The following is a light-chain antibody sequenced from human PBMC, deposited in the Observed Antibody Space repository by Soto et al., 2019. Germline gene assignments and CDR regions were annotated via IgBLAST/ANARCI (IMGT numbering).Light chain of an antibody. J-gene: IGKJ4*01. CDR1: QSVSSSY. CDR3: QQYNNWLLT. CDR2: GVS. Sequence: EIVLTQSPGTLSLSPGERATLSCRASQSVSSSYLAWYQQKPGQAPRLLIYGVSTRATGIPARFSGSGSGTEFTLTISSLQSEDFAVYYCQQYNNWLLTFGGGTKVDIK. V-gene: IGKV3-15*01.